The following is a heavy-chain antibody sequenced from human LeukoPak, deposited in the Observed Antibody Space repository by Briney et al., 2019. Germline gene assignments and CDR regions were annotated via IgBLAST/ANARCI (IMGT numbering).Heavy chain of an antibody. CDR3: ARRRYYDSTGYLD. CDR1: GGYISSSSYY. D-gene: IGHD3-22*01. CDR2: IYYSGST. J-gene: IGHJ1*01. V-gene: IGHV4-39*01. Sequence: PSETLSLTCTVSGGYISSSSYYWDWIRQPWGRGPEWIGSIYYSGSTYYNPSLKSRVTIFLDTSKNQFSLKLASVTAADTAVYYCARRRYYDSTGYLDWGQGTLVTVSS.